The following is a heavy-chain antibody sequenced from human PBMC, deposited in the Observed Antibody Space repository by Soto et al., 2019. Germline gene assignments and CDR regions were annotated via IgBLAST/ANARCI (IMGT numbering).Heavy chain of an antibody. J-gene: IGHJ4*02. CDR2: ISGSGGST. D-gene: IGHD3-22*01. V-gene: IGHV3-23*01. Sequence: GGSLRLSCAASGFTFSSYAMSWVRQAPGKGLEWVSAISGSGGSTYYADSVKGRFTISRDNSKNTLYLQMNSLRAEDTAVYYCAKFYDSSGYNYGYYFDYWGQGTLVTVSS. CDR3: AKFYDSSGYNYGYYFDY. CDR1: GFTFSSYA.